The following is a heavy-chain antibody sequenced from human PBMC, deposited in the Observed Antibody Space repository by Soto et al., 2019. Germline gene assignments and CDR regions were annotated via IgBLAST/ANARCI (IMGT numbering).Heavy chain of an antibody. Sequence: QPGGSLRLSCAASGFTFSSYDMHWVRQATGKGLEWVSAIGTAGDTYYPGSVKGRFTISRENAKNSLYLQMNSLRAEDTAVYYCARASISIAAADPDFDYWGQGTQVTVSS. CDR3: ARASISIAAADPDFDY. CDR1: GFTFSSYD. V-gene: IGHV3-13*01. J-gene: IGHJ4*02. D-gene: IGHD6-13*01. CDR2: IGTAGDT.